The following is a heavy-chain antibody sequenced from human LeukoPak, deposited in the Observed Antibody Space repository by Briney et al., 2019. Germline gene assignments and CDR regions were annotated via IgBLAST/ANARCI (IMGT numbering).Heavy chain of an antibody. CDR2: IYYSGST. CDR1: GGSISSYY. V-gene: IGHV4-59*01. J-gene: IGHJ4*02. D-gene: IGHD1-26*01. Sequence: SDTLSLTCTVSGGSISSYYWSWIRQPPGKGLEWIGYIYYSGSTNYNPSLKSRVTISVDTSKNQFSLKLSSVTAADTAVYYCARDGGGSYHFDYWGQGTLVTVSS. CDR3: ARDGGGSYHFDY.